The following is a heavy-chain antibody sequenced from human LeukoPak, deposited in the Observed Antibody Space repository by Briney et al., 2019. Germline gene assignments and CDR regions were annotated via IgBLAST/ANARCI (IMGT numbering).Heavy chain of an antibody. D-gene: IGHD3-16*01. CDR3: ARGGRLAPFDY. CDR1: GFTFSSND. V-gene: IGHV3-13*04. J-gene: IGHJ4*02. CDR2: IGFAGDT. Sequence: GGSLRLSCAASGFTFSSNDMHWVRQGTGKGLEWVSGIGFAGDTYYAASVKGRFTISRENAKNPVYLQMNSLSVGDTAVYYCARGGRLAPFDYWGQGTLVTVSS.